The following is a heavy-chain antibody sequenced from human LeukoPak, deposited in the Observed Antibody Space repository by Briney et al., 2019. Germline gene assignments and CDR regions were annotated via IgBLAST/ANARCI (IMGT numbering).Heavy chain of an antibody. J-gene: IGHJ4*02. CDR1: GFTVSSNY. D-gene: IGHD1-26*01. CDR2: IYSGGST. Sequence: GGSLRLSCAASGFTVSSNYMSWVRQAPGKGLEWVSVIYSGGSTYYADSVKGRFTISRDNYKNTLYLQMNSLRAEDTAVYYCARGASGSQPFDYWGQGTLVTVSS. CDR3: ARGASGSQPFDY. V-gene: IGHV3-66*02.